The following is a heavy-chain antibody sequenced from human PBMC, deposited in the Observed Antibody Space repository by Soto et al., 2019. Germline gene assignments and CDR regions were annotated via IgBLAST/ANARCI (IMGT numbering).Heavy chain of an antibody. Sequence: GGSLRLSCAASGFTFSDYYMSWIRQAPGKGLEWVSYISSSSSYTNYADSVKGRFTISRDNAKNSLYLQMNSLRAEDTAVYYCARDRVLYYDSSGYPVRWFDPWGQGTLVTVSS. V-gene: IGHV3-11*06. J-gene: IGHJ5*02. CDR1: GFTFSDYY. CDR3: ARDRVLYYDSSGYPVRWFDP. CDR2: ISSSSSYT. D-gene: IGHD3-22*01.